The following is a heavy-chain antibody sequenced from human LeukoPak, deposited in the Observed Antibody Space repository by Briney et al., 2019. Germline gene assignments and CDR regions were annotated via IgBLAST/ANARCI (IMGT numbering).Heavy chain of an antibody. CDR3: ARLLDSSGYLPFDY. Sequence: PSETLSLTCTVSGGSISSYYWSWIRQPPGKGLEWIGYIYYSGSTNYNPSLKGRVTISVDTSKNQFSLKLSSVTAADTAVYYCARLLDSSGYLPFDYWGQGTLVTVSS. D-gene: IGHD3-22*01. CDR2: IYYSGST. CDR1: GGSISSYY. J-gene: IGHJ4*02. V-gene: IGHV4-59*08.